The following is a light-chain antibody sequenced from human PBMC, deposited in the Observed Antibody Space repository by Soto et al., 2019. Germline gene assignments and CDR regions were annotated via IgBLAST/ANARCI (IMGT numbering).Light chain of an antibody. J-gene: IGKJ1*01. V-gene: IGKV1-8*01. CDR3: QQYYSYPRT. Sequence: AIRMTQSPSSLSAPTGVRVTIACRASQDIGSVLAWYQQKAGKAPKLLIYVASALQTGVPSRFSGSGSGTDFTLTISRLQSEDSATYYCQQYYSYPRTFGQGTKVDIK. CDR1: QDIGSV. CDR2: VAS.